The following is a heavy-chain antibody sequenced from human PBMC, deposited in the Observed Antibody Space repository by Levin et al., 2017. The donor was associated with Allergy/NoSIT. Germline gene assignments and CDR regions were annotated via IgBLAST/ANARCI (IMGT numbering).Heavy chain of an antibody. J-gene: IGHJ5*02. CDR3: ARQGAVVSHWFDP. V-gene: IGHV4-39*01. D-gene: IGHD6-19*01. CDR2: NHYSGST. Sequence: PGGSLRLSCTVSGGSISSTNDYWGWIRQPPGKGLEWIGSNHYSGSTYYSPSLKSRVTISVDTSKNQFSLKLSSVTAADTAVYYCARQGAVVSHWFDPWGQGTLVTVSS. CDR1: GGSISSTNDY.